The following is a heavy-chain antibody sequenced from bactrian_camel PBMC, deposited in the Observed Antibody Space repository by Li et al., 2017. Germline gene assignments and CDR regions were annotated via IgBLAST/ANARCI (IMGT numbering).Heavy chain of an antibody. Sequence: QLVESGGELVQPGGSLRLSCAASGFTFSKYGFSWVRQAPGKGFEWVSAINHKGDSTVYGDSVKGRFTISRDNDKDTIYLQMDSMKPEDTGVYVCVKVPPPYCRGLVVDPWGVAGVMSRGQGTQVTVS. CDR1: GFTFSKYG. V-gene: IGHV3S40*01. D-gene: IGHD3*01. CDR3: VKVPPPYCRGLVVDPWGVAGVMS. J-gene: IGHJ4*01. CDR2: INHKGDST.